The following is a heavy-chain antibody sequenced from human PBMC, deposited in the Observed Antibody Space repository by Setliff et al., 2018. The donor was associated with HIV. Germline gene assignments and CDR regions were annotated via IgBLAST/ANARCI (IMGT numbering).Heavy chain of an antibody. J-gene: IGHJ3*02. CDR3: ARRNSSSGYAYDI. D-gene: IGHD6-13*01. CDR1: GGSVGTSGYY. V-gene: IGHV4-39*01. CDR2: LYNSGST. Sequence: SETLSLTCTVSGGSVGTSGYYWGWIRQPPGKGLEWIGSLYNSGSTNYSPSLKSRVTISVDTSKNQFSLKLTSVTAADTALYTCARRNSSSGYAYDIWGQGTMVTVSS.